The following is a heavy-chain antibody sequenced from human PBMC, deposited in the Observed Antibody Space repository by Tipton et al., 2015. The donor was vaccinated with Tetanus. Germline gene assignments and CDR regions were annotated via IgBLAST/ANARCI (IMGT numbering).Heavy chain of an antibody. CDR1: GGSFSSSNDY. Sequence: TLSLTCTVSGGSFSSSNDYWAWIRQPPGKGLEWVGSIYYGGSTYYNPSLKSRVIISADMSKNQFSLRLSSVTAADTAVYYCARDRTSMVRGVRYYYYMDVWGKGTTVTVSS. V-gene: IGHV4-39*07. J-gene: IGHJ6*03. CDR2: IYYGGST. D-gene: IGHD3-10*01. CDR3: ARDRTSMVRGVRYYYYMDV.